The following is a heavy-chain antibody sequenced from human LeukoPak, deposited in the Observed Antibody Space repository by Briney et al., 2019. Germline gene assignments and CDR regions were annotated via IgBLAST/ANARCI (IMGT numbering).Heavy chain of an antibody. CDR3: ARDRFGTVQPGLDV. Sequence: GASVKVSCKASGYTFTGYYMHWVRQAPGQGLEWMGWINPNSGGTNYAQKFQGRVTMTRDTSISTAYMELSRLRSDDTAVYYCARDRFGTVQPGLDVWGQGTTVTVSS. D-gene: IGHD1-1*01. CDR1: GYTFTGYY. CDR2: INPNSGGT. J-gene: IGHJ6*02. V-gene: IGHV1-2*02.